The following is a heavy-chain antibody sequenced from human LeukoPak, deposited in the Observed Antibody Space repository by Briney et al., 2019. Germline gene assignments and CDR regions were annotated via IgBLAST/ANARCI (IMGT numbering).Heavy chain of an antibody. D-gene: IGHD1-26*01. V-gene: IGHV4-59*08. CDR3: ARRHPIVGATDY. CDR2: IYYSGST. Sequence: PSETLSLTCTVSGGSISSYYWSWIRQPPGKGLEWIGYIYYSGSTNYNPSLKSRVTISVDTSKNQFSLKLISVTAADTAVYYWARRHPIVGATDYWGQGTLVTVSS. J-gene: IGHJ4*02. CDR1: GGSISSYY.